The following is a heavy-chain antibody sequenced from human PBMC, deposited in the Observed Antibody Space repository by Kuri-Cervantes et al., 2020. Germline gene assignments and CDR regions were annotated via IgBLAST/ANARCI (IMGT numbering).Heavy chain of an antibody. CDR2: ISYDGSNK. CDR3: AREPNSSGWSVRAFDI. J-gene: IGHJ3*02. V-gene: IGHV3-30*03. D-gene: IGHD6-19*01. CDR1: GFTFSSYG. Sequence: GESLKISCAASGFTFSSYGMHWVRQAPGKGLEWVAVISYDGSNKYYADSVKGRFTISRDNAKNSLYLQMNSLGAEDTAVYYCAREPNSSGWSVRAFDIWGQGTMVTVSS.